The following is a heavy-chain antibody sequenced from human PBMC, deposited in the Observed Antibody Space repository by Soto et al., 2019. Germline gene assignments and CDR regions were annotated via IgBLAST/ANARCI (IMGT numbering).Heavy chain of an antibody. CDR1: GFPFTSFA. D-gene: IGHD3-22*01. CDR2: IVVGSGNT. CDR3: AAGNYYDSSGYSNDY. Sequence: SVKVSFKASGFPFTSFAMQWVRQARGQRLEWIGWIVVGSGNTNYAQKFQERVTITSDMSTSTAYMELSSLRSEDTAVYYCAAGNYYDSSGYSNDYWG. J-gene: IGHJ4*01. V-gene: IGHV1-58*02.